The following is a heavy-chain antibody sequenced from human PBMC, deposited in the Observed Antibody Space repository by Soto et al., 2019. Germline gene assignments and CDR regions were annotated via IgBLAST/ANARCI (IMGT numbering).Heavy chain of an antibody. CDR1: GGTFSSYA. CDR2: IIPIFGTA. CDR3: ARLGIAAARRWFDP. D-gene: IGHD6-13*01. Sequence: ASVKVSCKASGGTFSSYAISWVRQAPGQGLEWMGGIIPIFGTANYAQKFQGRVTITADESTSTAYMELSSLRSEDTAVYYCARLGIAAARRWFDPWGQGTLVTVSS. J-gene: IGHJ5*02. V-gene: IGHV1-69*13.